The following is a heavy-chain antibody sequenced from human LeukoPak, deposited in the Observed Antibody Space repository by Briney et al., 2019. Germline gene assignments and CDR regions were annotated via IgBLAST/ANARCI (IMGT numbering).Heavy chain of an antibody. Sequence: GGPLTLSCAASGFTFSSSDMHWAPDAPHKGLERLADISDDGSNKYYADPVKSRINDSKDNPKIPLYLEMDRQRAEDTAVYDCAKRGGSYFDYWGQGTLVTVSS. CDR3: AKRGGSYFDY. CDR2: ISDDGSNK. CDR1: GFTFSSSD. J-gene: IGHJ4*02. D-gene: IGHD1-26*01. V-gene: IGHV3-30*18.